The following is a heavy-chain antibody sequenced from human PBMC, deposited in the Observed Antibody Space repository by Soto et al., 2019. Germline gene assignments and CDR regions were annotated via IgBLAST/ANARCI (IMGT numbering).Heavy chain of an antibody. V-gene: IGHV4-34*01. J-gene: IGHJ6*03. CDR1: GGSFSGYY. D-gene: IGHD2-2*01. Sequence: SETLSLTCAVYGGSFSGYYWSWIRQPPGKGLEWIGEINHSGSTNYNPSLKSRVTISVDTSKNQFSLKLSSVTAADTAVYYCARGRGNCSSTSCHYYYYYMDVWGKGTTVTVSS. CDR3: ARGRGNCSSTSCHYYYYYMDV. CDR2: INHSGST.